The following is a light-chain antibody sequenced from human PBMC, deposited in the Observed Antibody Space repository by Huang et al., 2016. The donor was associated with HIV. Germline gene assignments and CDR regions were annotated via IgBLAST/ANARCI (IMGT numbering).Light chain of an antibody. V-gene: IGKV3-15*01. J-gene: IGKJ5*01. CDR3: QQYNNWPPSIT. CDR2: GAS. Sequence: EIVMTQSPATLSVSPGERATLSCRASQSITHSLAWYQQKSGQAPRLLIYGASTRATGIPARFSGSGSGTAFTLTIDSLQSEDFALYYCQQYNNWPPSITCGQGTRLEI. CDR1: QSITHS.